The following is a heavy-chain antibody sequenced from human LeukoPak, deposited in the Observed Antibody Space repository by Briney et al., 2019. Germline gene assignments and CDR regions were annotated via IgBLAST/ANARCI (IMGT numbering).Heavy chain of an antibody. D-gene: IGHD3-3*01. V-gene: IGHV4-34*01. CDR1: GGSFSGYY. Sequence: PSETLSLTGAVYGGSFSGYYWSWIRQPPGKGLEGIGEINHSGSTNYNPSLKSRVTISVDTSKNQFSLKLSSVTAADTAVYYSASLEWLPYYFDYWGQGPLVPVSS. CDR3: ASLEWLPYYFDY. CDR2: INHSGST. J-gene: IGHJ4*02.